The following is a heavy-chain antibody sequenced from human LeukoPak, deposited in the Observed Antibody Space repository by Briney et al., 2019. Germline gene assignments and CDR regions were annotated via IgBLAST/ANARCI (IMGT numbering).Heavy chain of an antibody. D-gene: IGHD3-10*01. V-gene: IGHV1-2*02. Sequence: GASVKVSCKASGYNFSGHCMHWVRQAPGQGLEWMGWINPNSGGTNYAQNFQGRVTMSTDTSISTAYMELSRLTSDDTAVYYCARGSRFTTVRGIISNYWGQGTVVTVSS. CDR2: INPNSGGT. CDR3: ARGSRFTTVRGIISNY. CDR1: GYNFSGHC. J-gene: IGHJ4*02.